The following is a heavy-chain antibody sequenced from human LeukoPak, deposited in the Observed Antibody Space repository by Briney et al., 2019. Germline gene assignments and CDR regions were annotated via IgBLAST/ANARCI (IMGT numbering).Heavy chain of an antibody. V-gene: IGHV3-30*03. CDR2: ISNDGNNK. J-gene: IGHJ4*02. D-gene: IGHD3-9*01. CDR3: GRGRHTRFFDY. CDR1: GFTFSSYA. Sequence: EWSLRLSCAASGFTFSSYAMSWGRQASGNGLEWVAVISNDGNNKEYADSVKGRFTISRDNSKNTLYLQMNSLRADDTAVFFSGRGRHTRFFDYWGQGTLVTVSS.